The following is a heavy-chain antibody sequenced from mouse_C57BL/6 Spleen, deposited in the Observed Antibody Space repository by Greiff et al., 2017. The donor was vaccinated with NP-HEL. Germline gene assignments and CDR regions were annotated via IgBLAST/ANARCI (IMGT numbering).Heavy chain of an antibody. CDR3: ASALITTVVADYAMDY. V-gene: IGHV3-6*01. CDR2: ISYDGSN. D-gene: IGHD1-1*01. CDR1: GYSITSGYY. J-gene: IGHJ4*01. Sequence: EVKLVESGPGLVKPSQSLSLTCSVTGYSITSGYYWNWIRQFPGNKLEWMGYISYDGSNNYNPSLKNRISITRDTSKNQFFLKLNSVTTEDTATYYCASALITTVVADYAMDYWGQGTSVTVSS.